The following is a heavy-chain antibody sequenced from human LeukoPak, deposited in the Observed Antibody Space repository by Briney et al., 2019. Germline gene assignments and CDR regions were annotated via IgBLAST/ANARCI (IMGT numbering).Heavy chain of an antibody. D-gene: IGHD6-19*01. CDR2: IYYSGST. V-gene: IGHV4-39*01. J-gene: IGHJ4*02. Sequence: SETLSLTCTVSGGSISSSSYYWGWIRQPPGKGLEWIGSIYYSGSTYYNPSLKSRVTISVDTSKNQFSLKLSSVTAADTAVYYCARHPYLSSGRAPVNYWGQGTLVTVSS. CDR1: GGSISSSSYY. CDR3: ARHPYLSSGRAPVNY.